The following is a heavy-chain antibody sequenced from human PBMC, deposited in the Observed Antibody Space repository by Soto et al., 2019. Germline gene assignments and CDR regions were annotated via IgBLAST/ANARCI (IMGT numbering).Heavy chain of an antibody. Sequence: PGGSLRLSCAASGFTFSDYYMSWIRQAPGKGLEWVSYISSSGSTIYYADSVKGRFTISRDNAKNSLYLQMNSLRAEDTAVYYCARDRSSIVVVPAAMRDYYYYYMDVWGKGTTVTVSS. CDR1: GFTFSDYY. D-gene: IGHD2-2*01. V-gene: IGHV3-11*01. CDR2: ISSSGSTI. CDR3: ARDRSSIVVVPAAMRDYYYYYMDV. J-gene: IGHJ6*03.